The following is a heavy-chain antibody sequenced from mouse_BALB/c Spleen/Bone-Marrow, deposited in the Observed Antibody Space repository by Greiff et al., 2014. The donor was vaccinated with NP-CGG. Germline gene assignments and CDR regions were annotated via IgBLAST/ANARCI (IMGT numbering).Heavy chain of an antibody. CDR3: TRTYEYFDY. J-gene: IGHJ2*01. Sequence: QVQLQQPGAELVRPGASVKLSCKTSGYTFTSYWINWVKQRPGQGFEWIGNIYPSDNYTNYNQKFKDKATLTVDISSTTAYMQLSSPTSEDSAVYYCTRTYEYFDYWGQGTTLTVSS. CDR1: GYTFTSYW. D-gene: IGHD2-3*01. V-gene: IGHV1-69*02. CDR2: IYPSDNYT.